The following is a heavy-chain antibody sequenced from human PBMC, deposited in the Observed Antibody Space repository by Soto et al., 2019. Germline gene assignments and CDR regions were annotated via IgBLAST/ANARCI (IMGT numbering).Heavy chain of an antibody. J-gene: IGHJ4*02. Sequence: SETLSLTCAVSGGSISSGGYSWSWIRQPPGKGLEWIGYIYHSGSTYYNPSLKSRVTISVDRSKNQFSLKLSSVTAADTAVYYCARVFYYDSSGYYYFDYWGQGTLVTVSS. D-gene: IGHD3-22*01. CDR3: ARVFYYDSSGYYYFDY. CDR2: IYHSGST. V-gene: IGHV4-30-2*01. CDR1: GGSISSGGYS.